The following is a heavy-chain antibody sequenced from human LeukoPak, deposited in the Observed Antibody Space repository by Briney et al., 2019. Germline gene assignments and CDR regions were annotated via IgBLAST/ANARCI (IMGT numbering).Heavy chain of an antibody. V-gene: IGHV3-7*01. CDR1: GFTFSSYS. D-gene: IGHD1-26*01. CDR3: ARPSFVTGSYYPL. CDR2: IKQDGSEK. J-gene: IGHJ4*02. Sequence: GGSLRLSCAVSGFTFSSYSMNWVRQAPGKGLEWVANIKQDGSEKYYVDSVKGRFTISRDNAKNSLYLQMNTLRAEDTAVNYCARPSFVTGSYYPLWGQGTLVAVSS.